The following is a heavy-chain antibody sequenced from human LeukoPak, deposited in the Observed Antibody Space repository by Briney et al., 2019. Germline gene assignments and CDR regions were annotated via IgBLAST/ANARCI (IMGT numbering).Heavy chain of an antibody. CDR3: AKNGYSSGPRDAFDI. CDR2: LSGSGGST. Sequence: GGSLRLSCAASGFTFSSYWMGWVRQAPGKGLEWVSTLSGSGGSTYYADSVRGRFTISRDNSKNTLYLQMNSLRAEDTAIYYCAKNGYSSGPRDAFDIWGQGTMVTVSS. D-gene: IGHD5-18*01. CDR1: GFTFSSYW. V-gene: IGHV3-23*01. J-gene: IGHJ3*02.